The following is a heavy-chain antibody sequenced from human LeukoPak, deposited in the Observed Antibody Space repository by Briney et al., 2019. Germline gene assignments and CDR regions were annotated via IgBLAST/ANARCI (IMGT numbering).Heavy chain of an antibody. CDR3: ATDPVGYCNADGCYSVDY. CDR1: GYTFTGYY. J-gene: IGHJ4*02. Sequence: ASVKVPCKASGYTFTGYYMHWVRQAPGKGLEWMGGFDPEHGETVYAQKFQGGLTMTEDTSTHTAYMELSSLRSDDTAVYYCATDPVGYCNADGCYSVDYWGQGTLVTVSS. CDR2: FDPEHGET. D-gene: IGHD2-15*01. V-gene: IGHV1-24*01.